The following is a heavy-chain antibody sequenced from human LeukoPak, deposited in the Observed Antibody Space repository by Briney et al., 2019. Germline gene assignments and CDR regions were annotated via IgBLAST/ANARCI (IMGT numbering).Heavy chain of an antibody. CDR2: MNPNSGNT. CDR3: ARSRGYCSSTICYRY. V-gene: IGHV1-8*02. D-gene: IGHD2-2*02. J-gene: IGHJ4*02. Sequence: ASVKVSCKVSGYTSTGYYMHWVRQAPGQGLEWMGWMNPNSGNTGYAQKFQDRVTMTRNTSISTAYMELSSLRSEDTAVYYCARSRGYCSSTICYRYWGQGTLVTVSS. CDR1: GYTSTGYY.